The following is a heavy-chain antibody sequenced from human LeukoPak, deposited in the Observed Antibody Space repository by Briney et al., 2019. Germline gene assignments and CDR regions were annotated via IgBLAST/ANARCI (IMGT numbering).Heavy chain of an antibody. D-gene: IGHD6-19*01. CDR1: GYTFTGYY. V-gene: IGHV1-2*02. CDR3: ARVYSSGWYAGMDV. CDR2: INPNSGGT. Sequence: ASVTVSFKASGYTFTGYYMHWVRQAPGQGLEWMGWINPNSGGTNYAQKFQGRVTMTRDTSISTAYMELSRLRSDDTAVYYCARVYSSGWYAGMDVWGQGTTVTVSS. J-gene: IGHJ6*02.